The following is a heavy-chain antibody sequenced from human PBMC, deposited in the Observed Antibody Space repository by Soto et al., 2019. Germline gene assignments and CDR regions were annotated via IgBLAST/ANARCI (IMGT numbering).Heavy chain of an antibody. CDR2: ISGSGETT. J-gene: IGHJ4*02. CDR3: VLWPPYYFDY. V-gene: IGHV3-23*01. CDR1: GFIFSKAW. Sequence: GGSLRLSCAASGFIFSKAWMNWVRQAPGKGLEWVSAISGSGETTYYADSVKGRFTISRDNSKNTLYLQMNSLRADDTAVYYCVLWPPYYFDYWGQGTLVTVSS. D-gene: IGHD3-10*01.